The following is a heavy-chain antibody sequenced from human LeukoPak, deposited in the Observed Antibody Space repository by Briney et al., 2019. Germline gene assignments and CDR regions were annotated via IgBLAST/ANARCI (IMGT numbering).Heavy chain of an antibody. D-gene: IGHD2-21*02. J-gene: IGHJ5*02. CDR3: ARDPLTYCGGDCHNWFDP. CDR1: GFTFSSYA. CDR2: ISYDGSNK. Sequence: GGSLRLSCAASGFTFSSYAMHWVRQAPGKGLEWVAVISYDGSNKYYADSVKGRFTISRDNSKNTLYLQMNSLRAEDTAVYYCARDPLTYCGGDCHNWFDPWGQGTLVTVSS. V-gene: IGHV3-30*04.